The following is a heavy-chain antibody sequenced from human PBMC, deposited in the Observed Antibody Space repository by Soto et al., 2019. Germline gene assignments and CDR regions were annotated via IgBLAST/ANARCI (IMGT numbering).Heavy chain of an antibody. CDR3: AKTYYYDSGRYFDY. Sequence: GGSLRLSCAASGFTFSSHAMNWVRQAPGEGLEWVSTISGSGGNTYYADSVKGRFTISRDNSKNTLYLQMNSLRAEDTAVYYCAKTYYYDSGRYFDYWGQGTLVTVSS. CDR2: ISGSGGNT. J-gene: IGHJ4*02. V-gene: IGHV3-23*01. CDR1: GFTFSSHA. D-gene: IGHD3-10*01.